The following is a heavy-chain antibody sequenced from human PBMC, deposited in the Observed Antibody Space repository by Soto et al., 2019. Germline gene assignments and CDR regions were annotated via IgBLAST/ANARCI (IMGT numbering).Heavy chain of an antibody. J-gene: IGHJ6*02. CDR2: ISYVGST. Sequence: SDTLSLNCSVTDGSISRRSYYCGWMRQSPGMGLEWIASISYVGSTYHNPSLKSRLTISVDTSNNQFSLTLSSVTAADTAVYYCAKLAGYCSGTSCYGHYAMDVWGQGTTVT. D-gene: IGHD2-2*01. V-gene: IGHV4-39*01. CDR3: AKLAGYCSGTSCYGHYAMDV. CDR1: DGSISRRSYY.